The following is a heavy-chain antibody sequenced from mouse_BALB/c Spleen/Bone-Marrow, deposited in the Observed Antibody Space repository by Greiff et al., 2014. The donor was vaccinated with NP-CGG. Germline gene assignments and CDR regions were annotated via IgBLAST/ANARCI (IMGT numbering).Heavy chain of an antibody. CDR1: GYTFTDYA. D-gene: IGHD1-1*01. V-gene: IGHV1S137*01. CDR2: ISTYYGDA. CDR3: ARVSYDYFDY. Sequence: VQLQQSGAELVRPGVSVKISCKGSGYTFTDYALHWGKQSHAKSLEWVGIISTYYGDASYNQKFKGKATMTVDKSSSTAYMELARLTSEDSAIYYCARVSYDYFDYWGQGTTLTVSS. J-gene: IGHJ2*01.